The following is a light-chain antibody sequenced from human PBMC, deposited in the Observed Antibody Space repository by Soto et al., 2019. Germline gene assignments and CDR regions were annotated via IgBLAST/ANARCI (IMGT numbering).Light chain of an antibody. J-gene: IGKJ4*01. V-gene: IGKV2-28*01. Sequence: DLVLIQSPLSLPVTPGEPASISCRSSQSLLHTNGHNYVDWYVQKPGESPQLLIYLGSNRPCGVPYRFSASGSGTDFTLKISRVEAEDVGVYYCGQGIQTPFTFGGGTKVEIK. CDR3: GQGIQTPFT. CDR2: LGS. CDR1: QSLLHTNGHNY.